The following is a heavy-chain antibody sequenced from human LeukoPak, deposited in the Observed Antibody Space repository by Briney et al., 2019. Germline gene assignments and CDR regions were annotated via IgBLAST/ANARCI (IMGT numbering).Heavy chain of an antibody. V-gene: IGHV3-7*03. CDR1: GFTFSRNW. D-gene: IGHD2-21*02. J-gene: IGHJ3*02. CDR3: AKDIVVVTAGSNAFDI. CDR2: IKQGGSEK. Sequence: GGSLRLSCAASGFTFSRNWMSWVRQAPGKGLEWVGNIKQGGSEKYYVDSVKGRFTISRDNARNSLYLQMNSLRAEDTAVYYCAKDIVVVTAGSNAFDIWGQGTMVTVSS.